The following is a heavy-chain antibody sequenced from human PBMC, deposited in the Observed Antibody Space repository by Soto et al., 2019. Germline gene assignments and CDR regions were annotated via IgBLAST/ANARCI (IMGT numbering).Heavy chain of an antibody. J-gene: IGHJ3*02. V-gene: IGHV3-7*01. CDR3: ARDHGSPDAFDI. CDR1: GFTFSSYW. Sequence: GGSLRLSCAASGFTFSSYWMSWVRQAPGKGLEWVANIKQDGSEKYYVDSVKGRFTISRDDAKNSLYLQMNSLRAEDTAVYCCARDHGSPDAFDIWGQGTMVTVSS. CDR2: IKQDGSEK.